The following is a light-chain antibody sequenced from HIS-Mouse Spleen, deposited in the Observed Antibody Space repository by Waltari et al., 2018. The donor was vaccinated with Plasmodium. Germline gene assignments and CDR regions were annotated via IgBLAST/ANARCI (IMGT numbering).Light chain of an antibody. J-gene: IGKJ3*01. V-gene: IGKV3-15*01. CDR1: QSVSSN. Sequence: EIVLTQSPATLSVSPWARATLSCTASQSVSSNLAWYQQKPGPAPRLLIYGASTRVTGIPARFSGSESETEFTLTISSLQSEDFAVYYCQQYNNWSVTFGPGTKVNIK. CDR3: QQYNNWSVT. CDR2: GAS.